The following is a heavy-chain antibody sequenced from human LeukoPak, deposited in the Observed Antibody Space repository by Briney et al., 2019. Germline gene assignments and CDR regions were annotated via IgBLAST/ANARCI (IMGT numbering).Heavy chain of an antibody. J-gene: IGHJ5*02. CDR1: GYTFTNYY. Sequence: ASVKVSCKASGYTFTNYYMHWVRQSPGPGLEWMGLINPSGDATMYAQKFQGRVTLTRDTSTSTDYMELSSLRSEDTAVYYCARDNSDTIKGECSGSCYWWFDPWGQGTLVTVSS. CDR3: ARDNSDTIKGECSGSCYWWFDP. D-gene: IGHD2-15*01. V-gene: IGHV1-46*01. CDR2: INPSGDAT.